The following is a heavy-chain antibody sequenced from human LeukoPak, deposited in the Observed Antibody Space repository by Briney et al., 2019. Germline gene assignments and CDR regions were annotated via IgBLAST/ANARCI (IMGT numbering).Heavy chain of an antibody. Sequence: GGSLRLSCAASGFTFSSYGMHWVRQAPGKGLEWVAVIWYDGSNKYYADSVKGRFTISRDNSKNTLYLQMNSLRAEDTAVYYCAKGIAVAGTNYWGQGTLVTVSS. J-gene: IGHJ4*02. CDR2: IWYDGSNK. CDR3: AKGIAVAGTNY. CDR1: GFTFSSYG. V-gene: IGHV3-33*06. D-gene: IGHD6-19*01.